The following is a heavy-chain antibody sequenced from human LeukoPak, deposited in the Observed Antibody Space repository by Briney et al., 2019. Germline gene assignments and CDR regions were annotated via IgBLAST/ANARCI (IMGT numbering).Heavy chain of an antibody. D-gene: IGHD2-15*01. CDR1: GFTFTSSA. V-gene: IGHV1-58*01. Sequence: SVKVSCTASGFTFTSSAVQWVRQARGQRLEWIGWIVVGSGNTNYAQKLQERVTITRAMSTSTAYMELSSLRSEDTAVYYCAAGYCSGGSCYPYYYYGMDVWGQGTTVTVSS. CDR3: AAGYCSGGSCYPYYYYGMDV. J-gene: IGHJ6*02. CDR2: IVVGSGNT.